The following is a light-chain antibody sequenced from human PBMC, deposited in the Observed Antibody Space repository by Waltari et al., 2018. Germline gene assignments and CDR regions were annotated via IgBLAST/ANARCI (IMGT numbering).Light chain of an antibody. CDR3: SSYAGSNYYV. V-gene: IGLV2-8*01. Sequence: QSALTQPPSASGSPGQSVTISCTGTSSDVGGYNYVSWYQQHPVKAPNLMIYEVNERPSGVPDRFSGSKSGNTASLTVSGLQAEDEADYYCSSYAGSNYYVFGTGTKVTVL. J-gene: IGLJ1*01. CDR1: SSDVGGYNY. CDR2: EVN.